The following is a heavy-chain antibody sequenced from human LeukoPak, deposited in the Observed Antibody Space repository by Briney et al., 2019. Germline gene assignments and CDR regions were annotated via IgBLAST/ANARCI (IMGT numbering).Heavy chain of an antibody. Sequence: PGGSLRLSCAASGFTFSSYAMSWVRQAPGKGLESVSAISGSGGSTYYADSVKGRFTISRDNSKNTLYLQMNSLRAEDTAVYYCAKGAPYYYDSSGYYYSFGYWGQGTLVTVSS. J-gene: IGHJ4*02. CDR3: AKGAPYYYDSSGYYYSFGY. CDR2: ISGSGGST. CDR1: GFTFSSYA. V-gene: IGHV3-23*01. D-gene: IGHD3-22*01.